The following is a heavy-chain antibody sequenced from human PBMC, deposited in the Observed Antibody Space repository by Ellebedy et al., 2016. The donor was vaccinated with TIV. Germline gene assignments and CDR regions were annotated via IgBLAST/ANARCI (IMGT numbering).Heavy chain of an antibody. V-gene: IGHV4-39*01. CDR2: VYYSGSP. CDR1: GGSVSSTRYY. J-gene: IGHJ4*02. Sequence: MPSETLSLTCSVSGGSVSSTRYYWAWIRQPPGKGLEYIGRVYYSGSPYYNPSFKSRVTLSADTSKNQFSLNLRTVTAADMAVYYCARTDPWQPIDDWGQGILVSVSS. CDR3: ARTDPWQPIDD. D-gene: IGHD2-21*02.